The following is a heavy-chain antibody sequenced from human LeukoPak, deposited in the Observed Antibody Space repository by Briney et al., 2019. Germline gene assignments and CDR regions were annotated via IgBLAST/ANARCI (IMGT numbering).Heavy chain of an antibody. V-gene: IGHV3-21*01. CDR1: GFTFSSYS. J-gene: IGHJ4*02. CDR2: ISSSSSYI. D-gene: IGHD6-13*01. CDR3: ASLGIAAAGRDYFDY. Sequence: PGGSLRLSCAASGFTFSSYSMNWVRQAPGKGLEWVSSISSSSSYIYYADSVRGRFTISRDNAKNSLYLQMNSLRAEDTAVYYCASLGIAAAGRDYFDYWGQGTLVTASS.